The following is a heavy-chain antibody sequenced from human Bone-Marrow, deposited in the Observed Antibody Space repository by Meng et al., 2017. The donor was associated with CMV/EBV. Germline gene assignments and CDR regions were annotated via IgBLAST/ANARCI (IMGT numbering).Heavy chain of an antibody. CDR3: ARSGKMVDLVK. D-gene: IGHD5-12*01. V-gene: IGHV3-74*01. CDR2: INSDGRTT. CDR1: GFTFSSYW. J-gene: IGHJ1*01. Sequence: ETLSLTCAASGFTFSSYWMHWVRQAPGKGLVWVSRINSDGRTTNYADSVKGRFTISRDNAKNTLYLQMNSLRAEDTAVYYCARSGKMVDLVKWGQGTLVTVSS.